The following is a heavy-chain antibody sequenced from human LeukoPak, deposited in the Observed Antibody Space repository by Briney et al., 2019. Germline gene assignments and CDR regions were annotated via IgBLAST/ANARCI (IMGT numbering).Heavy chain of an antibody. CDR1: GGSISSSSYY. V-gene: IGHV4-39*01. Sequence: SETLSLTCTVSGGSISSSSYYWGWIRQPPGKGLEWIGSIYYSGSTYYNPSLKSRVTISVDTSKNQFSLKLSSVTAADKAVYYCATKAYCNSTSCYRSLYYYYMDVWGKGTTITVSS. J-gene: IGHJ6*03. D-gene: IGHD2-2*01. CDR2: IYYSGST. CDR3: ATKAYCNSTSCYRSLYYYYMDV.